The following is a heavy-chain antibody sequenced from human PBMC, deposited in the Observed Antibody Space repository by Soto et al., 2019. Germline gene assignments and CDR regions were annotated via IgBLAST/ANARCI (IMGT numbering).Heavy chain of an antibody. D-gene: IGHD3-3*01. J-gene: IGHJ3*02. Sequence: PGGSLRLSCAASGFTVSSNYMSWVRQAPGKGLEWVSVIYSGGSTYYADSVKGRFTISRDNSKNTLYLQMNGLRAEDTAVYYCARVGVGYYDFWSGSTYAFDIWGQGTMVTVSS. CDR1: GFTVSSNY. CDR3: ARVGVGYYDFWSGSTYAFDI. V-gene: IGHV3-66*01. CDR2: IYSGGST.